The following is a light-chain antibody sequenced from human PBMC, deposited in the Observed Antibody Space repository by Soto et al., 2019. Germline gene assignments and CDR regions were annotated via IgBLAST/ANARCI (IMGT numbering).Light chain of an antibody. J-gene: IGKJ5*01. V-gene: IGKV3-15*01. Sequence: GERATLSCRASQSVSSNLAWYQQKPGQAPRLLIYGASTRATGIPARFSGSGSGTEFTLTISSLQSEDFAVYYCQQYNNRPPITFGQWTR. CDR3: QQYNNRPPIT. CDR1: QSVSSN. CDR2: GAS.